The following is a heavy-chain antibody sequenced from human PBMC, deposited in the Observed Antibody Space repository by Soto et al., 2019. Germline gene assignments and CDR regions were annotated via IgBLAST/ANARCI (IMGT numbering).Heavy chain of an antibody. CDR3: ASTAHGSGWYSGGFDY. Sequence: QVQLQESGPGLVKPSETLSLTCTVSGGSISSYYWSWIRQPPGKGLEWIGYIYYSGSTNYNPSLRGRVTISVDTSKNPFSLKLSSVTAAATAVYYCASTAHGSGWYSGGFDYWGQGTLVTVSS. J-gene: IGHJ4*02. CDR2: IYYSGST. CDR1: GGSISSYY. D-gene: IGHD6-19*01. V-gene: IGHV4-59*01.